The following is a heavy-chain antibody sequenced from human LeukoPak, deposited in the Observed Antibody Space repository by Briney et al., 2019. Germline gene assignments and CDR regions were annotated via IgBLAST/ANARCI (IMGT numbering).Heavy chain of an antibody. D-gene: IGHD1-26*01. V-gene: IGHV4-4*02. CDR2: ISLSGLT. Sequence: SETLSLTCGVSGGSISSTNWWSWVRQPPGQGLGWIGEISLSGLTNYNPSLKSRVTMSLDKSKNHLSLNLTSVTVADTAVYYCSRESGAFSPFGYWGQGTLVTVSS. J-gene: IGHJ4*02. CDR1: GGSISSTNW. CDR3: SRESGAFSPFGY.